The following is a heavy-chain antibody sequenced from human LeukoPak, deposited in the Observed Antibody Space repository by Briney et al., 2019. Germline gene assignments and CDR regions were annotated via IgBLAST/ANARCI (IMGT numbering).Heavy chain of an antibody. CDR2: INWNGGST. D-gene: IGHD5-18*01. V-gene: IGHV3-20*04. CDR1: GFTFDDYG. Sequence: GGSLRLSCADSGFTFDDYGMSWVRQAPGKGLEWVSGINWNGGSTGYADSVKGRFTISRDNAKNSLYLQMNSLRAEDTALYYCARVPGRGYSMYYFDYWGQGTLVTVSS. J-gene: IGHJ4*02. CDR3: ARVPGRGYSMYYFDY.